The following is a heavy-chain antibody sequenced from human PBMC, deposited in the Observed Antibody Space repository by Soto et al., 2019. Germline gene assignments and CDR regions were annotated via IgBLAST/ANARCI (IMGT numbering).Heavy chain of an antibody. D-gene: IGHD6-13*01. V-gene: IGHV3-23*01. CDR3: AKDRGGSSWYLHP. CDR2: ISGSGGSA. CDR1: GFTFSTYA. Sequence: PGGSLRLSCADSGFTFSTYAMSWVRQAPGKGLEWVSAISGSGGSAYYAHSVKGRFTISRDNSKNTLYLQMSSLRAEDTAVYYCAKDRGGSSWYLHPWGQGTLVTVSS. J-gene: IGHJ5*02.